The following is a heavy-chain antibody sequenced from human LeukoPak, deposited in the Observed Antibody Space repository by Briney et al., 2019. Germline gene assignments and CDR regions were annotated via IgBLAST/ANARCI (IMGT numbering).Heavy chain of an antibody. D-gene: IGHD1-26*01. J-gene: IGHJ6*02. Sequence: SETLSLTCTVSGDSINNYYWSWIRQPPGKGLEWIGYVSYSGTPDSNPSLKSRVTISLDTSRNQLSLQLSSVTAADTAVYYCARQKWDRLTYYYYGMDVWGQGTTVTVSS. V-gene: IGHV4-59*08. CDR1: GDSINNYY. CDR3: ARQKWDRLTYYYYGMDV. CDR2: VSYSGTP.